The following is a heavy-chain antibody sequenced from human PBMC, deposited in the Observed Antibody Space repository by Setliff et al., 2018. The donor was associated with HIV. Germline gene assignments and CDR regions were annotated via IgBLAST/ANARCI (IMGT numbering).Heavy chain of an antibody. D-gene: IGHD3-10*01. J-gene: IGHJ3*02. CDR1: GFTFSSSN. V-gene: IGHV3-48*01. CDR2: ISSRSTTI. CDR3: ASDFMGSDAFDI. Sequence: QSGGSLRLSCAASGFTFSSSNMNWVRQAPGKGLEWLSFISSRSTTIYYADSVKGRFTISRDNAENSLYLQMNSLRVDDTAVYYCASDFMGSDAFDIWGQGTMVTVSS.